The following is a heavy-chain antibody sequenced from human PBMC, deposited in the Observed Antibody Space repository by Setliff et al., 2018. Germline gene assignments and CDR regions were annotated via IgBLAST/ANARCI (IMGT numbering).Heavy chain of an antibody. V-gene: IGHV3-23*01. J-gene: IGHJ3*02. CDR1: GFTLSNYA. CDR3: ARDTSGRDALDI. CDR2: ISGGGSLT. D-gene: IGHD3-10*01. Sequence: GGSLRLSCAVSGFTLSNYAMNWVRQAPGKGLEWVSFISGGGSLTYYADSVKGRVTISRDNSKNTLFLQMSSLRAEDTAIYYCARDTSGRDALDIWGQGTMVTVSS.